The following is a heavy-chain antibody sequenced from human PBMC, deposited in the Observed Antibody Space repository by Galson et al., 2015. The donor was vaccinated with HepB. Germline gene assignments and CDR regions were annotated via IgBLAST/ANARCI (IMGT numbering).Heavy chain of an antibody. CDR3: ARDWGSGSLNWYFDL. CDR1: GYTFTSYY. Sequence: SVKVSCKASGYTFTSYYMHWVRQAPGQGLEWMGIINPSGGSTSYAQKFQGRVTMTRDTSTSTVYMELSSLRSDDTAVYYCARDWGSGSLNWYFDLWGRGTLVTVSS. CDR2: INPSGGST. J-gene: IGHJ2*01. V-gene: IGHV1-46*01. D-gene: IGHD3-10*01.